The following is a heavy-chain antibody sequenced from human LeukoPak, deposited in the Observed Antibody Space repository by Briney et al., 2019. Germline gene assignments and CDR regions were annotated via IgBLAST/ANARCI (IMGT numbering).Heavy chain of an antibody. CDR3: ARHRVSGSSYSALDY. V-gene: IGHV4-59*08. CDR2: ISYSGST. Sequence: SETLSLTCTVSGASINSHYWSWIRQPPGKGLEWIGYISYSGSTNYNPSLKSRVIVSVDTSKTHFSLNLSSVTAADTAFYYCARHRVSGSSYSALDYWGQGTLVSVSS. D-gene: IGHD1-26*01. J-gene: IGHJ4*02. CDR1: GASINSHY.